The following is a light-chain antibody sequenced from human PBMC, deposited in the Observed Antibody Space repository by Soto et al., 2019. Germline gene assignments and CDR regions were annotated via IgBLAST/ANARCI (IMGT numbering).Light chain of an antibody. J-gene: IGKJ2*01. CDR1: QSVSSPY. V-gene: IGKV3-20*01. CDR3: QRYDISPFP. Sequence: EIVLTQSPGTLSLSPGERATLSCRASQSVSSPYLAWYQQKPGQAPRLLIYGASSRAIGIPDRFSGSGSGTDFTLTISRLEPEDFAVYYCQRYDISPFPFGQGTKLEIK. CDR2: GAS.